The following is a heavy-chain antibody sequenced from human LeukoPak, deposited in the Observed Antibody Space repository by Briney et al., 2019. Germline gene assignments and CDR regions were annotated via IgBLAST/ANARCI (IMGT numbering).Heavy chain of an antibody. CDR1: GFIFSNYY. J-gene: IGHJ5*02. CDR2: IYYGGST. D-gene: IGHD2-15*01. Sequence: GSLRLSCAASGFIFSNYYMNWIRQPPGKGLEWIGSIYYGGSTYYNPSLKSRVTISVDTSMNQFSLKLSFVTIADTAVYYCARVLGYCSGGSCTRGYNWFDPWGQGTLVTVPS. V-gene: IGHV4-39*01. CDR3: ARVLGYCSGGSCTRGYNWFDP.